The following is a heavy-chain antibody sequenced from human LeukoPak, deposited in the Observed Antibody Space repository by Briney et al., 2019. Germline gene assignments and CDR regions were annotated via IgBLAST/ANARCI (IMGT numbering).Heavy chain of an antibody. CDR3: ASYRVGCGGDCYPDINWFDP. V-gene: IGHV3-23*01. Sequence: PGGSLRLSCAASVFTFISYAMSWVRQAPGKGLEWVSAISGSGGSTYYADSVKGRFTISRDNSKNTLYLQMNSLRAEDTAVYYCASYRVGCGGDCYPDINWFDPWGQGTLVTVSS. CDR2: ISGSGGST. D-gene: IGHD2-21*02. J-gene: IGHJ5*02. CDR1: VFTFISYA.